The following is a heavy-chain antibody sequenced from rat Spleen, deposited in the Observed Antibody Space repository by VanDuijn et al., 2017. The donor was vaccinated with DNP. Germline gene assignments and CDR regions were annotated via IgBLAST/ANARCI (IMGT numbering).Heavy chain of an antibody. CDR3: ASQIGFDY. CDR1: GFTFSNYD. CDR2: ISTSGGST. D-gene: IGHD1-5*01. V-gene: IGHV5-25*01. J-gene: IGHJ2*01. Sequence: EVQLVESGGGLVQPGRSLKLSCAASGFTFSNYDMAWVRQAPTKGLEWVASISTSGGSTYYRDSVKGRFTVSRDNAKSTLYLQMDSLRSEDTATYYCASQIGFDYWGQGVMVTVSS.